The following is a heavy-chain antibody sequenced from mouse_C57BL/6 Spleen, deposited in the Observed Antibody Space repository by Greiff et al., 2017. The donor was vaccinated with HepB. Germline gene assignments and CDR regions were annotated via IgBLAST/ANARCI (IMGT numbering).Heavy chain of an antibody. CDR2: IYPGSGST. V-gene: IGHV1-55*01. J-gene: IGHJ4*01. CDR1: GYTFTSYW. Sequence: QVQLKQPGAELVKPGASVKMSCKASGYTFTSYWITWVKQRPGQGLEWIGDIYPGSGSTNYNEKFKSKATLTVDTSSSTAYMQLSSLTSEDSAVYYCARRAYSNYVDYAMDYWGQGTSVTVSS. D-gene: IGHD2-5*01. CDR3: ARRAYSNYVDYAMDY.